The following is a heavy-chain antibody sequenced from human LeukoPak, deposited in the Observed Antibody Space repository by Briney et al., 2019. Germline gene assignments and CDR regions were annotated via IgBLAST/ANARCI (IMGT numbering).Heavy chain of an antibody. CDR2: ISSSSSYI. J-gene: IGHJ3*02. CDR1: GFTFSSYS. D-gene: IGHD3-22*01. V-gene: IGHV3-21*01. Sequence: PGGSLRLSCAASGFTFSSYSMNWVRQAPGKGLEWVSSISSSSSYIYYADSVKGRFTISRDNAKNSLYLQMNSLRAEDTAVYYCAKDCYDSSGYYYPAFDIWGQGTMVTVSS. CDR3: AKDCYDSSGYYYPAFDI.